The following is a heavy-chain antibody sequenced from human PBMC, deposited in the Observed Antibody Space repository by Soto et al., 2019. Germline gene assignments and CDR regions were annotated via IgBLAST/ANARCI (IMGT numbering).Heavy chain of an antibody. CDR2: FYYSGST. J-gene: IGHJ5*02. CDR1: GGSISSGGYY. Sequence: QVQLQESGPGLVKPSQTLSLTCTVSGGSISSGGYYWSWIRQHPGKGLEWIGYFYYSGSTYYNPSLKSRVTISVDTSKNQFSLKLSSVTAADTAVYYCAREVGGSGSYNWFDPWGQGTLVTVSS. D-gene: IGHD3-10*01. CDR3: AREVGGSGSYNWFDP. V-gene: IGHV4-31*03.